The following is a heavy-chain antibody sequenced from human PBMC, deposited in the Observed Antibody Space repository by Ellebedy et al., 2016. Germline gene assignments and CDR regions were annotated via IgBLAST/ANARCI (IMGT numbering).Heavy chain of an antibody. J-gene: IGHJ4*02. CDR3: AKGFAGATDS. D-gene: IGHD1-26*01. Sequence: GESLKISXAVSGFTFSNYGMHWVRQAPGQGLEWVAVILRDGSNKFYADSVKGRFTISRDNSKNTLYLQMNSLRTEDTAVYHCAKGFAGATDSWGQGTLVTVSS. V-gene: IGHV3-30*18. CDR2: ILRDGSNK. CDR1: GFTFSNYG.